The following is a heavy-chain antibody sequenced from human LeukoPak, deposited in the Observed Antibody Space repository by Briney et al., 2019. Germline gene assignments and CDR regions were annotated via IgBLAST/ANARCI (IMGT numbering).Heavy chain of an antibody. Sequence: GESLRLSCAASGFTFSSYAMSWVRHAPGKGLEWVSAISGSGGSTYYADSVKGRFTISRDNSKNTLYLQMNSLRAEDTAVYYCAKDRFGRRRYSSSFDYWGQGTLVTVSP. CDR1: GFTFSSYA. J-gene: IGHJ4*02. V-gene: IGHV3-23*01. D-gene: IGHD6-13*01. CDR2: ISGSGGST. CDR3: AKDRFGRRRYSSSFDY.